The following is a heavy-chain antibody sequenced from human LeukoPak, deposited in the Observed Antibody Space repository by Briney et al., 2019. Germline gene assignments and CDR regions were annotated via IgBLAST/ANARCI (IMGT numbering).Heavy chain of an antibody. Sequence: SETLSLTCAVYGASFSGYCWTWIRQPPGRGLEWIGEIHYSGSATYNPSLKSRVTISVDTSKNQFSLKMSSVTAADTAVYYCAGIHRGKLLGDFDYWGQGTLVTVSS. CDR1: GASFSGYC. V-gene: IGHV4-34*01. CDR3: AGIHRGKLLGDFDY. J-gene: IGHJ4*02. D-gene: IGHD1-26*01. CDR2: IHYSGSA.